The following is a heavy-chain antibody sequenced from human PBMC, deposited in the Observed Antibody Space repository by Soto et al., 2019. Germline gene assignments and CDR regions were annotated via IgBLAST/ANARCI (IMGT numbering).Heavy chain of an antibody. Sequence: EVQLVESGGGLVQPGGSLRLSCAASGFTFSSYWMHWVRQVPGKRLVWVSRIKSDGTSTDYADSVKGRFTISRDNAMNRLYLQMNSLRVEDTAVYYCVRDRSTCKDYWGQGTLVTVSS. CDR1: GFTFSSYW. J-gene: IGHJ4*02. V-gene: IGHV3-74*01. D-gene: IGHD2-2*01. CDR2: IKSDGTST. CDR3: VRDRSTCKDY.